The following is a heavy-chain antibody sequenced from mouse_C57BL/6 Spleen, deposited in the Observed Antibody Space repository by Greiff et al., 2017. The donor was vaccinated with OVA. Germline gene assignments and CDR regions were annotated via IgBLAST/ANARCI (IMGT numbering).Heavy chain of an antibody. J-gene: IGHJ4*01. CDR2: IHPNSGST. D-gene: IGHD2-2*01. V-gene: IGHV1-64*01. CDR3: ARSGYGYDAYAMDY. CDR1: GYTFTSYW. Sequence: VQLQQPGAELVKPGASVKLSCKASGYTFTSYWMHWVKQRPGQGLEWIGLIHPNSGSTNYNEKFKSKATLTVDKSSSTAYMQLSSLTSEDSAVYYCARSGYGYDAYAMDYWGQGTSVTVSS.